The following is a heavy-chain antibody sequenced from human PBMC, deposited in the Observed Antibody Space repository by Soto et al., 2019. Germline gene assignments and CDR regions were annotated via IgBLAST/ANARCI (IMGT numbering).Heavy chain of an antibody. V-gene: IGHV4-39*01. Sequence: SETLSLTCTVSGGSISSSSYYWGWIRQPPGKGLEWIGSIYYSGSTYYNPSLKSRVTISVDTSKNQFSLKLSSVTAADTAVYYCASLYDFWSGYRDYWGQGTLVTVSS. D-gene: IGHD3-3*01. CDR1: GGSISSSSYY. CDR3: ASLYDFWSGYRDY. J-gene: IGHJ4*02. CDR2: IYYSGST.